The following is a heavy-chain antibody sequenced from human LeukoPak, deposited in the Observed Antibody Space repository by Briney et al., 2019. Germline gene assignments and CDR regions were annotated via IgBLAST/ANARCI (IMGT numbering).Heavy chain of an antibody. CDR3: AKDQGDYGGNYYFDY. D-gene: IGHD4-23*01. V-gene: IGHV3-30*02. CDR1: GFTFSSYG. J-gene: IGHJ4*02. Sequence: PGGSLRLSCAASGFTFSSYGMHWVRQAPGKGLEWVAFIRYDGSNKYYADSVKGRFTISRDNSKNTLYLQMNSLRAEDTAVYYSAKDQGDYGGNYYFDYWGQGTLVTVSS. CDR2: IRYDGSNK.